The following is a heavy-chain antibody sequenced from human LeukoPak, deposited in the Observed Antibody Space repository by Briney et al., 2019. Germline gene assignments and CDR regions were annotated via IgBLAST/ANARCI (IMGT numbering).Heavy chain of an antibody. CDR3: ATHPDRYSSGLYWFDP. CDR1: GGSFSGYY. V-gene: IGHV4-34*01. J-gene: IGHJ5*02. Sequence: SETLSLTCTVYGGSFSGYYWSWIRQPPGKGLEWIGEINHSGSTNYNPSLKSRVTISVDTSKNQFSLKLSSVTAADTAVYYCATHPDRYSSGLYWFDPWGQGTLVTVSS. CDR2: INHSGST. D-gene: IGHD6-19*01.